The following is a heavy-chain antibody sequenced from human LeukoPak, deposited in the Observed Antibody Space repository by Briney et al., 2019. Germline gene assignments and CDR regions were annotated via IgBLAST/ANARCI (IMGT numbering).Heavy chain of an antibody. J-gene: IGHJ4*02. CDR3: TRGGSVPATRSFDY. D-gene: IGHD6-19*01. CDR1: GFTVSSDY. Sequence: PGGSLRLSCSASGFTVSSDYMSWVRQAPGKWLALLSVIYSGGTTYYADSVKERFTISRDNSKNQVYLQLNRLRVEATAVYYCTRGGSVPATRSFDYWGQGTLVTVSS. CDR2: IYSGGTT. V-gene: IGHV3-66*01.